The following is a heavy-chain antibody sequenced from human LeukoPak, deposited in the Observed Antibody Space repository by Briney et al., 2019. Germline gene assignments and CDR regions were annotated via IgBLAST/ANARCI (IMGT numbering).Heavy chain of an antibody. CDR2: IYYSGST. J-gene: IGHJ3*02. Sequence: SETLSLTCTVSGGSISSGGYYWSWIRQHPGKGLEWIGYIYYSGSTYYNPSLKSRVTISVDTSKNQFSLKLSSVTAADTAVYYCARDPITGDDAFDIWGQGTMVTDSS. D-gene: IGHD7-27*01. V-gene: IGHV4-31*03. CDR3: ARDPITGDDAFDI. CDR1: GGSISSGGYY.